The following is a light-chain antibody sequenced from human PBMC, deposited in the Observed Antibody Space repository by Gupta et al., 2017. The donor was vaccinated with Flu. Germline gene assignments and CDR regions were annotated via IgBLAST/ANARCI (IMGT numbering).Light chain of an antibody. V-gene: IGLV2-11*01. CDR3: CSYGSDYV. CDR1: SSDVVVYNY. CDR2: DVN. J-gene: IGLJ1*01. Sequence: TGTSSDVVVYNYVSWYQQFPHKAPKLIIYDVNKRPSGVPDRFSGSKSGNTASLTISGLQAEDEADYYCCSYGSDYVFGTGTQVTVL.